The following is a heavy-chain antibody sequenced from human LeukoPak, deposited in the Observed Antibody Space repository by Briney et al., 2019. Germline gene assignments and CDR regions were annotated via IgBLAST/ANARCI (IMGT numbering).Heavy chain of an antibody. CDR2: IKQDGSEK. V-gene: IGHV3-7*01. J-gene: IGHJ4*02. CDR1: GFSVSGYW. CDR3: AREWQGGIAAAGTRIEGDY. Sequence: GGSLRLSCAVSGFSVSGYWMTWVRQAPGKGLECVANIKQDGSEKNYVDSVKGRFTISKDNAENSLFLQMNSLRVEDTAVYYCAREWQGGIAAAGTRIEGDYWGQGTLLAVSS. D-gene: IGHD6-13*01.